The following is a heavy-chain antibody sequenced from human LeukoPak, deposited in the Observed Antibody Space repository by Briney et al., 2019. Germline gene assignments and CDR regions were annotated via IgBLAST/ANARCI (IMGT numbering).Heavy chain of an antibody. J-gene: IGHJ6*03. V-gene: IGHV4-39*07. CDR1: GGSISSSSYY. Sequence: SETLSLTCTVSGGSISSSSYYWGWIRQPPGKGLEWIGSIYYSGSTYYNPSLKSRVTISVDTSKNQFSLKLSSATAADTAVYYCARGSRDYDFWSGYSWVYYYYYMDVWGKGTTVTVSS. CDR2: IYYSGST. CDR3: ARGSRDYDFWSGYSWVYYYYYMDV. D-gene: IGHD3-3*01.